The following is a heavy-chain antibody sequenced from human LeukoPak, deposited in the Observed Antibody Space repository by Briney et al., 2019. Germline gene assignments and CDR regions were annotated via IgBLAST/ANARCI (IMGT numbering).Heavy chain of an antibody. CDR2: IYYSGST. J-gene: IGHJ4*02. CDR1: GGSISSYY. Sequence: PSETLSLTCTVSGGSISSYYWSWIRQPPGKGLEWIGYIYYSGSTNYNPSLKSRVTISVDTSKNQFSLKLSSVTAADTAVYYCARDRLYSSGFDYWGQGTLVTVSS. V-gene: IGHV4-59*01. CDR3: ARDRLYSSGFDY. D-gene: IGHD6-19*01.